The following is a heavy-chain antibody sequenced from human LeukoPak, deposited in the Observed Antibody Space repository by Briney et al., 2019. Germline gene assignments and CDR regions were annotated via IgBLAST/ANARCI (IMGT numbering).Heavy chain of an antibody. CDR2: INDDGSDT. CDR1: GFIFTDYW. CDR3: VRGGPSTWS. Sequence: GGSLRLSCAASGFIFTDYWMNWVRQVPGKRPVWVSRINDDGSDTIYADSVRGRFTISRDDAKNTVYLQMNNLRAEDTAVYYCVRGGPSTWSWGQGTLVTVSS. D-gene: IGHD2-15*01. V-gene: IGHV3-74*01. J-gene: IGHJ5*02.